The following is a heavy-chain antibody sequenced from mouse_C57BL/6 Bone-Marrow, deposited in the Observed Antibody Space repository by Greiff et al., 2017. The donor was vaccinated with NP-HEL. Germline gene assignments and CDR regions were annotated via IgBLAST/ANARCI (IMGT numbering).Heavy chain of an antibody. J-gene: IGHJ1*03. Sequence: QVQLQQSGAELARPGASVKMSCKASGYTFTSYTMHWVKQRPGQGLEWIGYINPSSGYTKYNQKFKDKATLTADKASSTAYMQLSSLTSEDSAVYYCARPYYYGGHFDVWGTGTTVTVSS. V-gene: IGHV1-4*01. CDR1: GYTFTSYT. CDR2: INPSSGYT. CDR3: ARPYYYGGHFDV. D-gene: IGHD1-1*01.